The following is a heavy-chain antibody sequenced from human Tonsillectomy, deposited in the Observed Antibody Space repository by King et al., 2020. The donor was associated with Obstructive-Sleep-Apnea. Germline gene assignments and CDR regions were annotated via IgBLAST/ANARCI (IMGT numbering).Heavy chain of an antibody. V-gene: IGHV3-23*04. J-gene: IGHJ4*02. CDR3: AKDRSPVGIAAAGPFDY. CDR2: ISGSGGST. D-gene: IGHD6-13*01. Sequence: VQLVESGGGLVQPGGSLRLSCAASGFTFSSYAMSWVRQAPGKGLEWVSAISGSGGSTYYADSVKGRFTISRDNSKNTLYLQMNSLRAEDTAVYYCAKDRSPVGIAAAGPFDYWGQGTLVTVSS. CDR1: GFTFSSYA.